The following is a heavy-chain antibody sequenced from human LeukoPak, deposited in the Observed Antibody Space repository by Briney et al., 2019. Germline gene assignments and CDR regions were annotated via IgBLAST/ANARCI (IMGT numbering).Heavy chain of an antibody. CDR1: GFTFSSHG. CDR2: ISGSGATT. Sequence: PGGSLRLSCAASGFTFSSHGLSWVRQAPGKGLEWVSVISGSGATTYYADSVKGRFTISRDNAKNTLFLQMNSLRADDTALYYCAKPHVVGVTATPTPLDSWGQGTLVTVSS. V-gene: IGHV3-23*01. D-gene: IGHD2-15*01. J-gene: IGHJ4*02. CDR3: AKPHVVGVTATPTPLDS.